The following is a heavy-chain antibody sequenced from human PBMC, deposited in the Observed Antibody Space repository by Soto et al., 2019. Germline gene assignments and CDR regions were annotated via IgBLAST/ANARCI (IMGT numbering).Heavy chain of an antibody. D-gene: IGHD2-15*01. CDR2: ISSSSSYI. CDR3: ARAEGVVAARWYFDL. CDR1: GFTFSSYS. V-gene: IGHV3-21*01. Sequence: EVQLVESGGGLVKPGGSLRLSCAASGFTFSSYSMNWVRQAPGKGLEWVSSISSSSSYIYYADSVKGRFTISRDNAKNSLYLQMNSLRAEDTAVYYCARAEGVVAARWYFDLWGRGTLVTVSS. J-gene: IGHJ2*01.